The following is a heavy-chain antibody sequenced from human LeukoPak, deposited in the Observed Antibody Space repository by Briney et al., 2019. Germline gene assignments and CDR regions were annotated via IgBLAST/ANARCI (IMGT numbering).Heavy chain of an antibody. Sequence: PGGSLRLXCAASGFTFDDYGMSWVRQAPGKGLEWVSGINWNGGSTGYADSVKGRFTISRDNAKNSLYLQMNSLRAEDTALYYCARGRGDYDILTGYYPLYFDYWGQGTLVTVSS. J-gene: IGHJ4*02. CDR2: INWNGGST. CDR3: ARGRGDYDILTGYYPLYFDY. CDR1: GFTFDDYG. D-gene: IGHD3-9*01. V-gene: IGHV3-20*04.